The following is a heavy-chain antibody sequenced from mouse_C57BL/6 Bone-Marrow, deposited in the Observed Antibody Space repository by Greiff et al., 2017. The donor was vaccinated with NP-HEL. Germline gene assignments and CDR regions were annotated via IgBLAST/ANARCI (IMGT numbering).Heavy chain of an antibody. CDR3: ARHYYGSSYWYFDV. J-gene: IGHJ1*03. D-gene: IGHD1-1*01. V-gene: IGHV1-63*01. CDR2: IYPGGGYT. CDR1: GYTFTNYW. Sequence: VQLQQSGAELVRPGTSVKMSCKASGYTFTNYWIGWAKQRPGHGLEWLGDIYPGGGYTNYNEKFKGKATITADKSSSTAYMQLSSRTSEDYAIYYCARHYYGSSYWYFDVWGTGTTVTVSS.